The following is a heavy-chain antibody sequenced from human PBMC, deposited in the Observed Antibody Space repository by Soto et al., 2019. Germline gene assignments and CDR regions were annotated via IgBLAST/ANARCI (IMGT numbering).Heavy chain of an antibody. CDR2: MNPNSGNT. V-gene: IGHV1-8*01. CDR1: GYTFTSYD. Sequence: AXVKVSCKASGYTFTSYDIDWVRQATGQGLEWMGWMNPNSGNTGYAQKFQGRVTMTRNTSISTAYMELSSLRAEDTAVYYCAREVNFYGMDVWGQGTTVTVSS. CDR3: AREVNFYGMDV. J-gene: IGHJ6*02.